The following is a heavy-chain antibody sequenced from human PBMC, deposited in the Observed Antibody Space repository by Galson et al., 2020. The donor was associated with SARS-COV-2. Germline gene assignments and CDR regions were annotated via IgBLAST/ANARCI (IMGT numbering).Heavy chain of an antibody. V-gene: IGHV3-33*06. D-gene: IGHD2-8*01. Sequence: GGSLRLSCEVSGFTFSSYGMHWVRQAPGKGLEWVAVIWYDGSNKYYADSVKGRFTISRDNSKNTLYLQMNSLRAEDTAVYYCAKDGVYAIPHFWFDPWGQGTLVTVSS. CDR2: IWYDGSNK. CDR3: AKDGVYAIPHFWFDP. J-gene: IGHJ5*02. CDR1: GFTFSSYG.